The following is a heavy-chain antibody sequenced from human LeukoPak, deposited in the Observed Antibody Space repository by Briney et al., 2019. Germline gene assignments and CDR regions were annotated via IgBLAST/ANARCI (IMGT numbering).Heavy chain of an antibody. J-gene: IGHJ4*02. CDR1: GFTFSSYV. Sequence: GGSLRLSCAASGFTFSSYVMHWVRQAPGKGLEWVAIISYDGSNEYYADSVKCRFTISRDNAKNTLYLQMNSLRAEDTAVYYCARLGIAARSYWGQGTLVTVSS. V-gene: IGHV3-30*04. CDR2: ISYDGSNE. D-gene: IGHD6-6*01. CDR3: ARLGIAARSY.